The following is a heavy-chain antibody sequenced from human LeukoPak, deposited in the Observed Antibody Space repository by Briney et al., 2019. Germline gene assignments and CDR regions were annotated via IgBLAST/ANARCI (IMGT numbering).Heavy chain of an antibody. V-gene: IGHV1-69*04. CDR3: ARFAAAGGYYYGMDV. CDR1: GGTFSSYA. CDR2: IIPILGIA. J-gene: IGHJ6*02. D-gene: IGHD6-13*01. Sequence: SVKVSCKASGGTFSSYAISWVRQAPGQGLEWMGRIIPILGIANYAQKFQGRVTITADKSTSTAYMELSSLRSEDTAVYYCARFAAAGGYYYGMDVWGQGTTVTVSS.